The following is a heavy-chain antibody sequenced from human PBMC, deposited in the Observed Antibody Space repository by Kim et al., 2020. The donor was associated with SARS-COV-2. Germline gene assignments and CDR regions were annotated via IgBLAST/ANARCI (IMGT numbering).Heavy chain of an antibody. D-gene: IGHD1-26*01. V-gene: IGHV4-31*02. J-gene: IGHJ4*02. Sequence: NPSLSSRVTISVDTSKNQFSLELSSVTAADTALYYWARARGSYYGAYDYWGQGTLVTVSS. CDR3: ARARGSYYGAYDY.